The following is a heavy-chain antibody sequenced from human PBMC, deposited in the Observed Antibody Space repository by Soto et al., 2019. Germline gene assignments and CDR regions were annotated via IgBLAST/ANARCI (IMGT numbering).Heavy chain of an antibody. CDR3: AKSGDSAGWGIDF. CDR2: INGGSDSI. V-gene: IGHV3-48*02. Sequence: EVQLVESGGGLVQPGGSLRLYCVGSGFMFDSFAMNWVRQAPGKGLEWVAYINGGSDSIYYAESVEGRFTISRDNARNSLSLQMNSLSDEDTAGYYCAKSGDSAGWGIDFWGQGTLVTVSS. CDR1: GFMFDSFA. J-gene: IGHJ4*02. D-gene: IGHD6-19*01.